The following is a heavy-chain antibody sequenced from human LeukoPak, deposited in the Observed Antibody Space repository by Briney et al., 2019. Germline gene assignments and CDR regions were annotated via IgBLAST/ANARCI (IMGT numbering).Heavy chain of an antibody. CDR3: ARDSSSSSLADP. Sequence: DSVKVSCKASGYTFTNYYIHWVRQAPGQGLEWMGIINPSGGGTSYAQKFQGRLTMTRDTPTSTVYMELTSLRSEDTAVYYCARDSSSSSLADPWGQGTLVTVSS. J-gene: IGHJ5*02. CDR2: INPSGGGT. V-gene: IGHV1-46*01. CDR1: GYTFTNYY. D-gene: IGHD2-2*01.